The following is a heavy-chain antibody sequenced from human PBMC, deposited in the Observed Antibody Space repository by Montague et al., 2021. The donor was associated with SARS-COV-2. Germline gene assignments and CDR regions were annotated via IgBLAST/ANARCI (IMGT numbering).Heavy chain of an antibody. V-gene: IGHV4-39*01. CDR1: GGSISSSSYY. CDR3: ARFLLRGGIIGY. CDR2: IYYSGST. J-gene: IGHJ4*02. Sequence: SETLSLTCTVSGGSISSSSYYWGWIRQPPGKGLEWIGSIYYSGSTYYDPSLKSRVTISVDTSKNQFSLKLSSVTAADTAVYYCARFLLRGGIIGYWGQGTLVTVSS. D-gene: IGHD3-10*01.